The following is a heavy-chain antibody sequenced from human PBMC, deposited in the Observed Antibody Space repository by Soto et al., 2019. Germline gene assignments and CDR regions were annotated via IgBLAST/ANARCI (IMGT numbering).Heavy chain of an antibody. CDR2: MNPNSGNT. CDR3: ARDRLRFLEWLRQKNWFDP. D-gene: IGHD3-3*01. CDR1: GYTFTSYD. Sequence: ASVKVSCKASGYTFTSYDINWVRQATGQGLEWMGWMNPNSGNTGYARKFQGRVTMTRNTSISTAYMELSSLRSEDTAVYYCARDRLRFLEWLRQKNWFDPWGQGTLVTVSS. V-gene: IGHV1-8*01. J-gene: IGHJ5*02.